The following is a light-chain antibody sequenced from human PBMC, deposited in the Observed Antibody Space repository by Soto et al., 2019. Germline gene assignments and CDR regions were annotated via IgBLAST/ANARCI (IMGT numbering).Light chain of an antibody. V-gene: IGKV3-20*01. J-gene: IGKJ4*01. Sequence: ELVLTQSPGTLSLYPGERATLSCRASQSVSSDYLAWYQKKPGQAPRLLIYGASSRATGIPDRFSGSGSGTDFNLSISRLESEDFAVYQCQQYGSSTLAFGGGTKVDIK. CDR1: QSVSSDY. CDR2: GAS. CDR3: QQYGSSTLA.